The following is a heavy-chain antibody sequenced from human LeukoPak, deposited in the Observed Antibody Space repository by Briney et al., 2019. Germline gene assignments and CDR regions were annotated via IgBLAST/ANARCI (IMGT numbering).Heavy chain of an antibody. D-gene: IGHD2-2*01. J-gene: IGHJ4*02. V-gene: IGHV3-48*04. CDR2: ISSRSTII. CDR3: APVYCSSTTCYHYFAY. CDR1: GFIFDTYS. Sequence: GGSLRLSCAASGFIFDTYSMNWVRQAPGKGLEWISYISSRSTIIYYADSVKGRFTITRDNAENTLYLQMSTLRAEDTAVYYCAPVYCSSTTCYHYFAYWGQGTLVTVSS.